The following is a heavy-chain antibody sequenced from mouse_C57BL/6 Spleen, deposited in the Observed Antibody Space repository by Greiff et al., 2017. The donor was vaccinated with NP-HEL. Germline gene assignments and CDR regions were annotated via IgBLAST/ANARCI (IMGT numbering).Heavy chain of an antibody. J-gene: IGHJ3*01. Sequence: EVMLVESGAGLVKPGGSLKLSCAASGFTFSSYAMSWVRQTTEKRLEWVAYISSGGDYIYYADTVKGRFTIYRDNDRNTLYLQMSSLKSDDTAMYYCTREDDYDGFAYWGQGTLVTVSA. CDR2: ISSGGDYI. D-gene: IGHD2-4*01. CDR1: GFTFSSYA. CDR3: TREDDYDGFAY. V-gene: IGHV5-9-1*02.